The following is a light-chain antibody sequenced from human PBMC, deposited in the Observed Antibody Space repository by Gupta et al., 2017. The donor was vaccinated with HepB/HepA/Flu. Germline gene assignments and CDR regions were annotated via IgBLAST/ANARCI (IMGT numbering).Light chain of an antibody. CDR1: QSVSSY. V-gene: IGKV3-11*01. CDR3: QQHSNCPPYT. J-gene: IGKJ2*01. Sequence: EIVLTQSPATLSLSPGERAILSCRASQSVSSYLDWYQQKPDQAPRLLIYDASNRDTGITARFSGSGCGKDFALTLSSREPEYFAGYYCQQHSNCPPYTFGRGTKLEIK. CDR2: DAS.